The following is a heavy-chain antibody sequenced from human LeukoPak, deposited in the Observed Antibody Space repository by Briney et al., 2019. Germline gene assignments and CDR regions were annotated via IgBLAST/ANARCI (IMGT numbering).Heavy chain of an antibody. CDR3: ARRATTVTTGYYYYYMDV. CDR1: GGSINSRSYY. J-gene: IGHJ6*03. V-gene: IGHV4-39*01. Sequence: SETLSLTCTVSGGSINSRSYYWGWIRQPPGKGLEWIGSVYYGGTTYYNPSLKSRVTISEDTSKNQFSLKLSSVTAEDTAVYYCARRATTVTTGYYYYYMDVWGKGTTVTVSS. D-gene: IGHD4-17*01. CDR2: VYYGGTT.